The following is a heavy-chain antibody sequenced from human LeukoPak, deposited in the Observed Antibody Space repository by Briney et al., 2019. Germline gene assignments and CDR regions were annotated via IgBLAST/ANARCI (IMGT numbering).Heavy chain of an antibody. CDR1: GFKFSDYS. Sequence: GGSLRLSCAASGFKFSDYSMSWVRQAPGKGLEWVAGIGGSGGGTYFGDSVKGRFTVSRDNSKNTLYLHMNNLSAEDTAVYFCAKDQGPRFLQTTFDYWGQGTLVTVSS. D-gene: IGHD3-3*01. CDR2: IGGSGGGT. V-gene: IGHV3-23*01. J-gene: IGHJ4*02. CDR3: AKDQGPRFLQTTFDY.